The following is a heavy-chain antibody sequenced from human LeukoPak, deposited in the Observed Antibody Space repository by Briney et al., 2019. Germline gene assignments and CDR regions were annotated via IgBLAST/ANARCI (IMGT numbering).Heavy chain of an antibody. CDR1: AGSISSGSYY. V-gene: IGHV4-61*02. CDR2: IYTSGST. Sequence: SETLSLTCTVSAGSISSGSYYRRWIRQPAGKGLEWIGRIYTSGSTNYNPSLKSRVTISVDTSKNKFSLKLSSVTAADTAVYYCARTYYYDSSGYSGFDYWGQGALVTVSS. D-gene: IGHD3-22*01. CDR3: ARTYYYDSSGYSGFDY. J-gene: IGHJ4*02.